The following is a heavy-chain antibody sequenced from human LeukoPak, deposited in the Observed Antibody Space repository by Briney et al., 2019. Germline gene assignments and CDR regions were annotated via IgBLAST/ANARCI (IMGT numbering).Heavy chain of an antibody. Sequence: PGGSLRLSCAASGFTFSSYAMSWVRQAPGKGREWVSAISGSGGSTYYADSVKGRFTISRDNSKNTLYLQMNSLRAEDTAVYYCARVSATGDAFDIWGQGTMVTVSS. CDR2: ISGSGGST. J-gene: IGHJ3*02. CDR1: GFTFSSYA. CDR3: ARVSATGDAFDI. D-gene: IGHD4-17*01. V-gene: IGHV3-23*01.